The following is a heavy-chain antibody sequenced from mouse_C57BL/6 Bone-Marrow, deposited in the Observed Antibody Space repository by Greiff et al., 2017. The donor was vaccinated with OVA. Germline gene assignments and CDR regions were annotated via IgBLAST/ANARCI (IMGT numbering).Heavy chain of an antibody. CDR3: ARDGYGSLYAMDY. V-gene: IGHV5-4*01. CDR2: ISDGGSYT. J-gene: IGHJ4*01. Sequence: VQGVESGGGLVKPGGSLKLSCAASGFTFSSYAMSWVRQTPEKRLEWVATISDGGSYTYYPDNVKGRFTISRDNAKNNLYLQMSHLKSEDTAMYYCARDGYGSLYAMDYWGQGTSVTVSS. D-gene: IGHD1-1*01. CDR1: GFTFSSYA.